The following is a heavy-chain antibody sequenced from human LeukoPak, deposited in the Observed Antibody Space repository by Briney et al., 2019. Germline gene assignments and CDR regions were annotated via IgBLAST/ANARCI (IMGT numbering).Heavy chain of an antibody. D-gene: IGHD3-10*01. CDR3: AKEFHGSGSYPDY. Sequence: SGGSLRLSCAASGLTFSSYAMSWVRQAPGKGLEWVSAISGSGGSTYYADSVKGRFTISRDNSKNTLYLQMNSLRAEDTAVYYCAKEFHGSGSYPDYWGQGTLVTVSS. J-gene: IGHJ4*02. CDR2: ISGSGGST. CDR1: GLTFSSYA. V-gene: IGHV3-23*01.